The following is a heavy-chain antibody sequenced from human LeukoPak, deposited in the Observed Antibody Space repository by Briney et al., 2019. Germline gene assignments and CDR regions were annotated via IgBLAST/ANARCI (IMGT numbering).Heavy chain of an antibody. CDR2: INAGNGNT. CDR1: GYTFTSYA. J-gene: IGHJ3*02. CDR3: ASLSNPDAFDI. V-gene: IGHV1-3*01. Sequence: GASVKVSCKASGYTFTSYAMHWVRQAPGQRLEWMGWINAGNGNTKYSQKFQGRVTMTRDTSISTAYMELSRLRSDDTAVYYCASLSNPDAFDIWGQGTMVTVSS. D-gene: IGHD2/OR15-2a*01.